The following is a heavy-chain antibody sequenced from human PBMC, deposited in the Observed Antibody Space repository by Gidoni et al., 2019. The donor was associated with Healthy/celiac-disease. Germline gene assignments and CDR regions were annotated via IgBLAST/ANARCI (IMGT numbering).Heavy chain of an antibody. Sequence: QVQPVQSGAQVKKPGASVKVSCKASGYTFPSYYMHWVRQAPGQGLEWMGIINPSGGSTSYAQKFQGRVTMTRDTSTSTVYMELSSLRSEDTAVYYCARDRGYCSSTSCYLYYMDVWGKGTTVTVSS. CDR3: ARDRGYCSSTSCYLYYMDV. CDR2: INPSGGST. J-gene: IGHJ6*03. D-gene: IGHD2-2*01. V-gene: IGHV1-46*01. CDR1: GYTFPSYY.